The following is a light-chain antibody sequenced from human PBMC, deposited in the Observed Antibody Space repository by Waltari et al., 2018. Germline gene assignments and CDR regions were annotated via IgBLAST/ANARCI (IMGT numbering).Light chain of an antibody. Sequence: EIVLTQSPGTLSLSPGERATPPCRASQSVRSNYLAWYQQKPGQAPRLLIYDASSRATGIPDRFSGSGSGTDFTLTISRLEPEDFAVYYCQQYGSSPRLTFGGGTKVEIK. CDR3: QQYGSSPRLT. CDR1: QSVRSNY. V-gene: IGKV3-20*01. CDR2: DAS. J-gene: IGKJ4*01.